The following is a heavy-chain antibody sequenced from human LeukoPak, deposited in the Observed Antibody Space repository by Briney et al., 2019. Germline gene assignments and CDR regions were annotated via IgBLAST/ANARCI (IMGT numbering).Heavy chain of an antibody. CDR3: ASGGTYYGAAFDF. Sequence: GGSLRLSCAASGFTFSSYGMHWVRQAPGKGLEWVSGINWNGGSTGYADSVKGRFTISRDNAKNSLYLQMNSLRAEDTALYYCASGGTYYGAAFDFWGQGTLVTVSS. CDR1: GFTFSSYG. V-gene: IGHV3-20*04. J-gene: IGHJ4*02. D-gene: IGHD1-26*01. CDR2: INWNGGST.